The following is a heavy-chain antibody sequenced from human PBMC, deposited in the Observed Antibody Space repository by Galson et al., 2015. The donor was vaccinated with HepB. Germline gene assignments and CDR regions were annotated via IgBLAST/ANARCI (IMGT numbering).Heavy chain of an antibody. CDR3: ARQRGVGVKTTVTNCHDY. Sequence: QSGAEVKKPGESLKISCKGSGYSFTSYWIGWVRQMPGKGLEWMGIIYPGGSDTRYSPSFQGQVTISADKSISTAYLQWSSLKASDTAMYYCARQRGVGVKTTVTNCHDYWGQGTLVTVSS. V-gene: IGHV5-51*01. CDR2: IYPGGSDT. D-gene: IGHD4-17*01. J-gene: IGHJ4*02. CDR1: GYSFTSYW.